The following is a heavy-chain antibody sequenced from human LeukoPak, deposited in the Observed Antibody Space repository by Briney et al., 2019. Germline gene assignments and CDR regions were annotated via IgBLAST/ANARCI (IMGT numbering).Heavy chain of an antibody. V-gene: IGHV3-21*01. CDR3: ARDPITMVRGVPNWFDP. Sequence: GGSLRLSCAASGFTFSNYAMSWVRQAPGKGLEWVSSISSSSYIYYADLVKGRFTISRDNAKNSLYLQMNSLRAEDTAVYYCARDPITMVRGVPNWFDPWGQGTLVTVSS. J-gene: IGHJ5*02. D-gene: IGHD3-10*01. CDR1: GFTFSNYA. CDR2: ISSSSYI.